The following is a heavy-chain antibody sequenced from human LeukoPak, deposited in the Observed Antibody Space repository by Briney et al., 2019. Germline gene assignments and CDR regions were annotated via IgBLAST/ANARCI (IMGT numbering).Heavy chain of an antibody. J-gene: IGHJ4*02. CDR1: GGSISSGSYY. Sequence: SETLSLTCTVSGGSISSGSYYWSWIRQPAGKGLEWIGRIYTSGSTNYNPSLKSRVTISVDTSKNQFSLKLSSVTAADTAVYYCARDRGGSSGWYGFDYWGQGTLVTVSS. CDR3: ARDRGGSSGWYGFDY. CDR2: IYTSGST. D-gene: IGHD6-19*01. V-gene: IGHV4-61*02.